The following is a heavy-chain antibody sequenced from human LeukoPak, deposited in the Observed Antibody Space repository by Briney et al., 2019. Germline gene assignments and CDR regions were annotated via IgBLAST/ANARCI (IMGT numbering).Heavy chain of an antibody. J-gene: IGHJ4*02. CDR1: GYTFTGYY. D-gene: IGHD3-22*01. CDR2: INPNSGGT. CDR3: VRGYYDLSGYYRVDYFDY. Sequence: ASVTVSCKASGYTFTGYYMHWVRQAPGQGLEWMGWINPNSGGTNYAQKFQGRVTVTRDTSISTAYMELSRLRSDDTAVYYCVRGYYDLSGYYRVDYFDYWGQGTLVTVSS. V-gene: IGHV1-2*02.